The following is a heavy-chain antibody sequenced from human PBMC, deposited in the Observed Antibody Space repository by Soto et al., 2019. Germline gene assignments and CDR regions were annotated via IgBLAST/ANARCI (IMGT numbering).Heavy chain of an antibody. V-gene: IGHV3-33*01. J-gene: IGHJ4*02. D-gene: IGHD6-19*01. CDR3: ARRFSSGWYADY. Sequence: QVQLVESGGGVVQPGRSLRLSCAASGFTFSGYGMHWVRQAPGKGLEWVAVIWYDGSNDNYADTVKGRFTISRDNSKNPLYLQMNSLRAEDTAVYYCARRFSSGWYADYWGQGTLVTVSS. CDR1: GFTFSGYG. CDR2: IWYDGSND.